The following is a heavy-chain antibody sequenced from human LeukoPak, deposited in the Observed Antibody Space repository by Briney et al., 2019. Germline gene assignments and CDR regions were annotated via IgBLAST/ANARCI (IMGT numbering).Heavy chain of an antibody. D-gene: IGHD2-21*01. J-gene: IGHJ3*02. CDR3: AREHIVVGSDAFDI. CDR2: IYISGST. V-gene: IGHV3-53*04. CDR1: GFSVSSNF. Sequence: PGGSLRLSCAASGFSVSSNFMSWVRQAPGKGLEWVSVIYISGSTDYADSVKGRFTISTHKSSNTVYLQMNSLRPEDTAVYYCAREHIVVGSDAFDIWGQGTMVTVSS.